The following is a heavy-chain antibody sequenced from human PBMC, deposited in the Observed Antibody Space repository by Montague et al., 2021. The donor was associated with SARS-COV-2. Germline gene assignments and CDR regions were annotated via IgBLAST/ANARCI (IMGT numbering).Heavy chain of an antibody. Sequence: SETLSLTCTVSGASITSTNYYWSWIRPPPGKGLEWIVNLYSPGSSYYNLSLKSRVTISVYKYKIRFSLNVTSVTAADTSIYYCLSREIRRRHYRDEIDHWGQGTLVTVSS. CDR3: LSREIRRRHYRDEIDH. CDR2: LYSPGSS. J-gene: IGHJ4*02. D-gene: IGHD1-26*01. V-gene: IGHV4-39*01. CDR1: GASITSTNYY.